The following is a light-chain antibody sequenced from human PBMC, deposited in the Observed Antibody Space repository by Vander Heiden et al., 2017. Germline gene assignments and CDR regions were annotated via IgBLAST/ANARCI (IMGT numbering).Light chain of an antibody. CDR1: SSNIGSNY. Sequence: QSVLTQPPSPSAPPGQRVTISFSGSSSNIGSNYVHWYQQFPGTAPKLLMYRDNQRPSGVPDRFSGSRSGTSASLAISGLRSEDEADYFCAAWDDSLRGPLFGGGTKLTVL. CDR3: AAWDDSLRGPL. V-gene: IGLV1-47*01. CDR2: RDN. J-gene: IGLJ3*02.